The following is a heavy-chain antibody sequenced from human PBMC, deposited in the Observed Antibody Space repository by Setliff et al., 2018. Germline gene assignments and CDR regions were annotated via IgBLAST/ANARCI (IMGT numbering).Heavy chain of an antibody. J-gene: IGHJ6*02. CDR2: MNPNSGNT. CDR3: ARSLLYPYGMDV. CDR1: GYTFTSYD. Sequence: RASVKVSCKASGYTFTSYDINWVRQATGQGLEWMGWMNPNSGNTGYAQKFQGRVTMTRNTSISTAYMELSSLRSEDTAVYYCARSLLYPYGMDVWGQGTTVTVSS. D-gene: IGHD3-16*02. V-gene: IGHV1-8*02.